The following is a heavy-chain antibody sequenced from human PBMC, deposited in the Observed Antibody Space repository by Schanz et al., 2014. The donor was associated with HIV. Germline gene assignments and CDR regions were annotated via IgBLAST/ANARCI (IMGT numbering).Heavy chain of an antibody. CDR2: IIPMFGSA. CDR3: ATCLITIGCSS. D-gene: IGHD1-1*01. Sequence: QVQLVQSGGEVKKPGGSVMLSCKASGYTFSNYGVSWVRQAPGQGLEWMGGIIPMFGSANYAQKFLGRVTISADESTSTGYMDLSNLRSDDTAVYYCATCLITIGCSSWGQGTLVTVSS. J-gene: IGHJ5*02. CDR1: GYTFSNYG. V-gene: IGHV1-69*13.